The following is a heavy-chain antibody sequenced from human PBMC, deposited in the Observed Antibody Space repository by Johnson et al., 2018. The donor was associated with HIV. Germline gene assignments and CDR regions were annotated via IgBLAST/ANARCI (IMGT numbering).Heavy chain of an antibody. Sequence: VQVVESGGGVVQPGRSLRLSCAASGFTFSSYGIHWVRQAPGKGLEWVAHITYDGSNKYYADSVKCRFTISRDNPKNTLYLQMNSLRTVDTALYYCYTSSFEAAFDVWGQGTMVTVSS. D-gene: IGHD2-2*01. CDR3: YTSSFEAAFDV. J-gene: IGHJ3*01. CDR1: GFTFSSYG. V-gene: IGHV3-30*03. CDR2: ITYDGSNK.